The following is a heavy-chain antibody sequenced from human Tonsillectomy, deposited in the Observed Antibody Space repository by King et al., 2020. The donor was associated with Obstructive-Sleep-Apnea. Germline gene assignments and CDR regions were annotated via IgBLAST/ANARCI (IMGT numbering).Heavy chain of an antibody. J-gene: IGHJ5*02. Sequence: QLQESGPGLVKPSETLSLTCLVSGGSVSSSYWSWIRQPPGKGLEWIGYIYYSGSTYYNPSLKSRVTISVDTSKNHFSLKLSSVTAADTAVYYCARLAEDSVSYHRWFDPWGQGTLVIVSS. CDR3: ARLAEDSVSYHRWFDP. D-gene: IGHD1-26*01. V-gene: IGHV4-59*08. CDR2: IYYSGST. CDR1: GGSVSSSY.